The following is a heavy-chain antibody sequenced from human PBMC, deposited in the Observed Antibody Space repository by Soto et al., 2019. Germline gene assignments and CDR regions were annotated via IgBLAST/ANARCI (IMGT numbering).Heavy chain of an antibody. J-gene: IGHJ4*02. CDR2: IYTSASI. Sequence: SETLSLTCSVSGADINTYSWTWIRQPAGKGLEWIGRIYTSASINFNPSLKGRVTLSVDTSTNQVSLRLASVTAADTAIYYCARLQFGEGFDYWGQGALVTVSS. V-gene: IGHV4-4*07. CDR3: ARLQFGEGFDY. CDR1: GADINTYS. D-gene: IGHD3-10*01.